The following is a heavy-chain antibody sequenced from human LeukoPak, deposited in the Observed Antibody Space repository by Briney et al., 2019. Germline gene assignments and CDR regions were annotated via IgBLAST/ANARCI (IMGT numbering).Heavy chain of an antibody. CDR1: GGSISIYY. CDR3: ARDSYGGGY. D-gene: IGHD2-8*01. CDR2: ISHSGST. J-gene: IGHJ4*02. Sequence: KPLETLSLTCTVSGGSISIYYWSWIRQPPGKGLEWIGYISHSGSTNYNPSLESRVTISLDTSRNQFSLKLSSVTAADTAIYYCARDSYGGGYWGQGTLVTVSS. V-gene: IGHV4-59*01.